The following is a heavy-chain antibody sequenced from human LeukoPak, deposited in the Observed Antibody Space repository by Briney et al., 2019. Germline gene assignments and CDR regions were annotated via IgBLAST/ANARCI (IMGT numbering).Heavy chain of an antibody. J-gene: IGHJ4*02. Sequence: SETLSLTCTVSGGSISSYCWSWIRQPAGKGLEWIGRIYTSGSTNYNPSLKSRVTMSVDTSKNQFSLKLSSVTAADTAVYYCARTGVSSSWYFDYWGQGTLVTVSS. CDR1: GGSISSYC. D-gene: IGHD6-13*01. CDR2: IYTSGST. V-gene: IGHV4-4*07. CDR3: ARTGVSSSWYFDY.